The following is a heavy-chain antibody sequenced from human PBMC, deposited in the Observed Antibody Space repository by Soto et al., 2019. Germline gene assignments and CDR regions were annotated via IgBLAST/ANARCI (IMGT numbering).Heavy chain of an antibody. Sequence: PSETLSLTCTVSGGSISSSSYYWGWIRQPPGKGLEWIGSIYYSGSTYYNPSLKSRVTISVDTSKNQFSLKLSSVTAADTAVYYCARVGLSSSSSFLYWGQGTLVTVSS. V-gene: IGHV4-39*01. D-gene: IGHD6-6*01. J-gene: IGHJ4*02. CDR3: ARVGLSSSSSFLY. CDR2: IYYSGST. CDR1: GGSISSSSYY.